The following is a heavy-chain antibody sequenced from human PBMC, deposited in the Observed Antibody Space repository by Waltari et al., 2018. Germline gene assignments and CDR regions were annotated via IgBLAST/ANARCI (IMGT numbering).Heavy chain of an antibody. CDR2: INHSGST. CDR3: ARAAQYDFWSGYYSYFDY. Sequence: QVQLQESGPGLVKPSETLSLTCTVSGGSISSYYWSWIRQPPGKGLEWIGEINHSGSTNYNPSLKSRVTISVDTSKNQFSLKLSSVTAADTAVYYCARAAQYDFWSGYYSYFDYWGQGTLVTVSS. CDR1: GGSISSYY. V-gene: IGHV4-34*01. J-gene: IGHJ4*02. D-gene: IGHD3-3*01.